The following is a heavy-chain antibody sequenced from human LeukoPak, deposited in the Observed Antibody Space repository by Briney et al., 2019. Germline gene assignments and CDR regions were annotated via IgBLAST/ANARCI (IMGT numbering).Heavy chain of an antibody. D-gene: IGHD3-10*01. V-gene: IGHV3-74*01. Sequence: GGSLRLSCGASGFTFRSYWMHWVRQAPGKGLVWVSRINSDGTSTSYADSMKGRFTISRDNAKNSLYLQMNSLRAEDTAVYYCARDLPYYYGSGSSLIFDYWGQGTLVTVSS. CDR3: ARDLPYYYGSGSSLIFDY. CDR2: INSDGTST. CDR1: GFTFRSYW. J-gene: IGHJ4*02.